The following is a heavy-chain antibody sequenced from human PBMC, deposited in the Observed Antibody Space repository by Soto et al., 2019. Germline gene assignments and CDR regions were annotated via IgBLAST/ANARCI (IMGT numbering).Heavy chain of an antibody. D-gene: IGHD3-10*01. CDR2: ISYHGSNK. CDR3: AKDQTVRGVMTYGMDV. Sequence: GGSLRLSCAASGFTFSSYGMDWVRQAPGEGLGWVAVISYHGSNKYYADSVKGRFTISRDNSKKMLFLEMNSLRPEDTAVYYCAKDQTVRGVMTYGMDVWGQGTTVTVSS. J-gene: IGHJ6*02. CDR1: GFTFSSYG. V-gene: IGHV3-30*18.